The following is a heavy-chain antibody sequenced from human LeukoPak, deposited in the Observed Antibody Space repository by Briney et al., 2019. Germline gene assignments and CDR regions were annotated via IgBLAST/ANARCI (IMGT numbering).Heavy chain of an antibody. V-gene: IGHV1-2*02. Sequence: ASVKVSCKASGYTFTTHYMNWLRQAPGQGLEWMGWINPNSGGTNYAQKFQGRVTMARDTSISTAYMELTRMRSDDTAVDYCARDTPWSSSSGKYYWGQGTLVTVSS. D-gene: IGHD6-6*01. J-gene: IGHJ4*02. CDR1: GYTFTTHY. CDR3: ARDTPWSSSSGKYY. CDR2: INPNSGGT.